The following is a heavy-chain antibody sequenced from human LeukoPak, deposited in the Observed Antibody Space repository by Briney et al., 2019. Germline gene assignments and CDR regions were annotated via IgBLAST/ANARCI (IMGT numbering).Heavy chain of an antibody. CDR1: GYTFTSYY. D-gene: IGHD1-26*01. Sequence: ASVKVSCKGSGYTFTSYYMHWVRQAPGQGLEWMGIINPSGGSTSYAQKFQGRVTMTRDTSTSTVYMELSSLRSEDTAVYYCARETRWELLVPYFDSWGQGTLVTVSS. CDR3: ARETRWELLVPYFDS. J-gene: IGHJ4*02. CDR2: INPSGGST. V-gene: IGHV1-46*01.